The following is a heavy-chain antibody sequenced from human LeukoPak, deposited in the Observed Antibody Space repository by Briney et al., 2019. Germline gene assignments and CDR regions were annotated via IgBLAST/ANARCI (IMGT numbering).Heavy chain of an antibody. J-gene: IGHJ4*02. CDR3: VKDMAGNYDY. CDR1: GFMFSNYW. V-gene: IGHV3-74*01. Sequence: GGSLRLSCAASGFMFSNYWMHWVRQAPGKGLVWVSRINTDASSTNYADSVTGRFTISRDSAENTMYLQMNSLTAEDTAIYYCVKDMAGNYDYWGQGTLVTVSS. D-gene: IGHD4-11*01. CDR2: INTDASST.